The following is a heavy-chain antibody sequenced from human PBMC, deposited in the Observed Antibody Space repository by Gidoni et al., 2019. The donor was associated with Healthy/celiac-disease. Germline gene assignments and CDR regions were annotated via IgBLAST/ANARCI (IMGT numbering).Heavy chain of an antibody. J-gene: IGHJ5*02. Sequence: EVQLVASGGGLVQPGRSLRLSCAASGFTFDDYAMHWVRQAPGKGLEWVSGISWNSGSIGYADSVKGRFTISRDNAKNSLYLQMNSLRAEDTALYYCAKDGYSYAHGGWFDPWGQGTLVTVSS. CDR1: GFTFDDYA. CDR2: ISWNSGSI. D-gene: IGHD5-18*01. V-gene: IGHV3-9*01. CDR3: AKDGYSYAHGGWFDP.